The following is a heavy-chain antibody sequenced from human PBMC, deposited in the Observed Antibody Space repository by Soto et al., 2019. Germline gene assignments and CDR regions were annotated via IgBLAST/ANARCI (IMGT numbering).Heavy chain of an antibody. Sequence: GGSLRLSCAASGFTFSSYSMNWVRQAPGKGLEWVSSISSSSSYIYYADSVKGRFTISRDNAKNSLYLQMNSLRAEDTAVYYCSRLYSSSPPDWFAPRGQGTLVPVSS. V-gene: IGHV3-21*01. CDR3: SRLYSSSPPDWFAP. D-gene: IGHD6-13*01. CDR2: ISSSSSYI. CDR1: GFTFSSYS. J-gene: IGHJ5*02.